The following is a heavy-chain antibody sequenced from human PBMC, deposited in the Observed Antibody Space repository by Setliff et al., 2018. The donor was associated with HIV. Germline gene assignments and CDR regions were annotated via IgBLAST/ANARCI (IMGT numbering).Heavy chain of an antibody. CDR3: GRDPFWSGYDAFDI. J-gene: IGHJ3*02. Sequence: ASVKVSCKASGYTFTAYYMHWVRQAPGQGLEWMGWINPNSGGTTYAQKFQGRVTMTRDTSITTAYMELSSLRSDDTAVYYCGRDPFWSGYDAFDIWGQGTMVTVSS. V-gene: IGHV1-2*02. CDR1: GYTFTAYY. CDR2: INPNSGGT. D-gene: IGHD3-3*01.